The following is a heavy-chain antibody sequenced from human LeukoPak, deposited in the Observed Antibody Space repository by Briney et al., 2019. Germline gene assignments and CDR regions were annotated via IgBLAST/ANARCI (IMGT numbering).Heavy chain of an antibody. V-gene: IGHV1-2*02. D-gene: IGHD4-17*01. Sequence: GASVKVSCKASGYTFTGYYMHWVRQAPGQGLEWMGWINPNSGSTNYAQKFQGRVTMTRDTSISTAFMDLSRLRSDDTAVYYCARRGNYGEYFDYWGQGTLVIVS. CDR1: GYTFTGYY. CDR2: INPNSGST. CDR3: ARRGNYGEYFDY. J-gene: IGHJ4*02.